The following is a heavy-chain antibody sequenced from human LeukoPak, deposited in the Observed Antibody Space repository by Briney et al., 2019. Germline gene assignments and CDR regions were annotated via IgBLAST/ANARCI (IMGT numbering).Heavy chain of an antibody. V-gene: IGHV3-23*01. CDR1: GFTFSSYA. CDR2: ISGSASST. Sequence: PGGSLRLSCAASGFTFSSYAMSWVRQAPGKGLEWVSAISGSASSTYYADSVKGRLTISRDNSKNTLYLQMNSLRAEDTAVYYCAKESSYYGSGSYYKAFDYWGQGTLVTVSS. D-gene: IGHD3-10*01. J-gene: IGHJ4*02. CDR3: AKESSYYGSGSYYKAFDY.